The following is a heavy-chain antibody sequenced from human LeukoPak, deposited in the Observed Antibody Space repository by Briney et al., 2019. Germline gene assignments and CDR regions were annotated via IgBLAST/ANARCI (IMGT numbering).Heavy chain of an antibody. V-gene: IGHV1-3*01. D-gene: IGHD3-3*01. CDR2: INAGNGNT. Sequence: GASVKVSCKASGYTFTSYAMHWVRQAPGQRLEWMGWINAGNGNTKYSQKFQGRVTITRDTSASTAYMELSSLRSEDTAVDYCARDLEAIFGVVISYGMDVWGQGTTVTVSS. CDR1: GYTFTSYA. J-gene: IGHJ6*02. CDR3: ARDLEAIFGVVISYGMDV.